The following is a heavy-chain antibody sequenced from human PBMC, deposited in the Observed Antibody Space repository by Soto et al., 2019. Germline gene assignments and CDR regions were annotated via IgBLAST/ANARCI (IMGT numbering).Heavy chain of an antibody. CDR1: GFTVSSNY. D-gene: IGHD5-12*01. CDR2: IYSGGST. Sequence: EVQLVESGGGLVQPGGSLRLSCAASGFTVSSNYMSWVRQAPGKGLEWVSVIYSGGSTYYADSVKGRFTISRDNSKNTLYPQMNSLRAEDTAVYYCARDHGPYSPGYFDYWGQGTLVTVSS. J-gene: IGHJ4*02. V-gene: IGHV3-66*01. CDR3: ARDHGPYSPGYFDY.